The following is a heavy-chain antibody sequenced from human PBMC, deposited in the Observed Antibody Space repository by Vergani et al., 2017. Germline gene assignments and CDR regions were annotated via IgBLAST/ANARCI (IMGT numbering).Heavy chain of an antibody. V-gene: IGHV3-15*01. Sequence: VQLVESGGGVVQPGRSLRLSCAASGFTFSSYGMHWVRQAPGKGLEWVGRIKSKTDGGTTDYAAPVKGRFTISRDDSKNTLYLQMNSLRAEDTAVYYCARDVARDGSFDYWGQGTLVTVSS. CDR1: GFTFSSYG. CDR3: ARDVARDGSFDY. CDR2: IKSKTDGGTT. D-gene: IGHD2-21*01. J-gene: IGHJ4*02.